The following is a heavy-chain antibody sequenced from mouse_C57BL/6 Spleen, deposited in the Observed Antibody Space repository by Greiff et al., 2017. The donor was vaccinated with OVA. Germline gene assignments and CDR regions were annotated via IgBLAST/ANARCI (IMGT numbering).Heavy chain of an antibody. CDR1: GFTFSDYG. V-gene: IGHV5-15*01. D-gene: IGHD2-2*01. CDR3: ARVVTYYFDY. J-gene: IGHJ2*01. Sequence: EVQLQESGGGLVQPGGSLKLSCAASGFTFSDYGMAWVRQAPRKGPEWVAFISNLAYSIYYADTVTGRFTISRENAKNTLYLEMSSLRSEDTAMYYCARVVTYYFDYWGQGTTLTVSS. CDR2: ISNLAYSI.